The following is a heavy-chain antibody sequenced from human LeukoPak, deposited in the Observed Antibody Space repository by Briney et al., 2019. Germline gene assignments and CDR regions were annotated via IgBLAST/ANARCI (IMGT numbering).Heavy chain of an antibody. CDR1: GDSISSNSAA. V-gene: IGHV6-1*01. Sequence: SQTLSLTCAISGDSISSNSAAWNWIRQSPSRGLEWLGRTYYRSKWYNDYAVSVKSRITINPDTSKNQFSLQLNSVTPEDTAVYYCARDPGNRYFDWSLEFDPWGQGTLVTVSS. J-gene: IGHJ5*02. D-gene: IGHD3-9*01. CDR2: TYYRSKWYN. CDR3: ARDPGNRYFDWSLEFDP.